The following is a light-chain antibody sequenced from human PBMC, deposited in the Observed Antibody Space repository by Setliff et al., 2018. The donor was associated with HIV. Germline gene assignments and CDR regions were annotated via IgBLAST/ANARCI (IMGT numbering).Light chain of an antibody. J-gene: IGLJ1*01. CDR3: TSYTSSYTLV. CDR2: EVS. Sequence: QSALTQPASVSGSPGQSITISCTGTSSDVGGYNYVSWYQQHPGKAPKVMIYEVSNRHSGVSNRFSGSKSGNTASLTISGLQAEDEADYHCTSYTSSYTLVFGTGTKVTVL. CDR1: SSDVGGYNY. V-gene: IGLV2-14*01.